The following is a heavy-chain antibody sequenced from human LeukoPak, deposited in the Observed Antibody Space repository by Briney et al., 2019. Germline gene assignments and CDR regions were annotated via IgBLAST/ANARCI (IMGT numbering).Heavy chain of an antibody. V-gene: IGHV3-21*01. Sequence: PGGSLRLSCAASGFTFNIYSMNWVRQAPGKGLEWVSSTDSSGRYIYYANSVKGRFTISRDNAENSLFLHMNSLRAEDTAVYYCAREKEYASGHYFYYGMDVWGQGTTVTVSS. CDR2: TDSSGRYI. CDR1: GFTFNIYS. D-gene: IGHD2/OR15-2a*01. CDR3: AREKEYASGHYFYYGMDV. J-gene: IGHJ6*02.